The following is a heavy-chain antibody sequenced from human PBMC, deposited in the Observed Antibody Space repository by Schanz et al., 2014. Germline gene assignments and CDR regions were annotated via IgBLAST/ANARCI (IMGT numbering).Heavy chain of an antibody. V-gene: IGHV3-7*05. CDR2: IKQDGSEK. D-gene: IGHD6-19*01. CDR3: ARDLISSGWYG. Sequence: EVQLVESGGGLVQPGGSLRLSCAASGFSFSNYWMSWVRQAPGKGLEWVANIKQDGSEKYYVDSVKGRFTISRDNAKNSLYLQMNSLRAEDTAVYYCARDLISSGWYGWGQGTLVTVSS. J-gene: IGHJ4*02. CDR1: GFSFSNYW.